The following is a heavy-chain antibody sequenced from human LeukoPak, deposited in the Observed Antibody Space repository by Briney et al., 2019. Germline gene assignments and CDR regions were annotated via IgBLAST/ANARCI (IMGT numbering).Heavy chain of an antibody. Sequence: SETLSLTCTVSGGSFSSYYWTWIRQPPGKGLEWIGYIDHSGSTNYNPSLKSRVTISSDTSKNQISLKLSSVTAADTAVYYCARDAYDSSGYSFDYWGQGTLVTVSS. CDR3: ARDAYDSSGYSFDY. J-gene: IGHJ4*02. V-gene: IGHV4-59*12. CDR2: IDHSGST. CDR1: GGSFSSYY. D-gene: IGHD3-22*01.